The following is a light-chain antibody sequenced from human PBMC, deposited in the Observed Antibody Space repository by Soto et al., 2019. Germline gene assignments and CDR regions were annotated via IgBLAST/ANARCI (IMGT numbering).Light chain of an antibody. J-gene: IGKJ3*01. V-gene: IGKV1-8*01. Sequence: AIRMTQSPSSFSASTGDRVTITCRASQGISSYLAWYQQKPGKAPKLLIYAASTLQSGVPSRFSGSGSGTDFTLTISCLQSEDFATYYGQQYYSYPLTCGPGTKVDIK. CDR3: QQYYSYPLT. CDR1: QGISSY. CDR2: AAS.